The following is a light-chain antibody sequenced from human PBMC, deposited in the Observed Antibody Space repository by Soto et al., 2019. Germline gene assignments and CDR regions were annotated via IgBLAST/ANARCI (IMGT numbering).Light chain of an antibody. CDR2: GAS. CDR1: QNIGTY. Sequence: IVLTQSPGTLFLSPGERATLSCRASQNIGTYLAWYQQNPGQAPSLLIFGASTRPNGVPDRFSGSGSRTDVTLTISKLDPEDVVVYYCQQYGTSPMWTFGQRTKVEIK. V-gene: IGKV3-20*01. CDR3: QQYGTSPMWT. J-gene: IGKJ1*01.